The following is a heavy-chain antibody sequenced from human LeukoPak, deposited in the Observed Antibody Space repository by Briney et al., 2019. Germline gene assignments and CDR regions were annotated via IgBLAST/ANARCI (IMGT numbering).Heavy chain of an antibody. D-gene: IGHD4/OR15-4a*01. CDR1: GGSISSGSYY. V-gene: IGHV4-61*02. J-gene: IGHJ5*02. CDR3: ARTIKDTRGWFDP. Sequence: KPSQTLSLTCTVSGGSISSGSYYWSWIRQPAGKGLEWIGRIYTSGSTNYNPSLKSRVTISVDTSKNQFSLKLSSVTAADTAVYYCARTIKDTRGWFDPWGQGTLVTVSS. CDR2: IYTSGST.